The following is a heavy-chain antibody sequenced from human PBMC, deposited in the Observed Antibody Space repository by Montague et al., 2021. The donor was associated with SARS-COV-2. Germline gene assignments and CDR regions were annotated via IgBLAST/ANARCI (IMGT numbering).Heavy chain of an antibody. Sequence: SETLSLTCAVYGGSLSGYYWNWIRQPPEKGLEWIGEINHSANTKYNPSLKSPVTISIDTSKNQFSLKMTSVTAAGTATYYCASGIYPSGSYYNRYYYGLNIWGPGTTVIVSS. CDR1: GGSLSGYY. CDR3: ASGIYPSGSYYNRYYYGLNI. D-gene: IGHD3-10*01. V-gene: IGHV4-34*01. CDR2: INHSANT. J-gene: IGHJ6*02.